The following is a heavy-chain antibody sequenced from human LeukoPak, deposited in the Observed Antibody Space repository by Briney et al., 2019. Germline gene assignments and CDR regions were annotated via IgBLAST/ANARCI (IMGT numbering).Heavy chain of an antibody. CDR3: ARDQSCYDSGGYRVFDY. J-gene: IGHJ4*02. CDR2: IYYSGST. CDR1: GGSTSSSSYY. Sequence: SETLSLTCIVSGGSTSSSSYYWGWIRQPPGKGLEWIGSIYYSGSTYYNPSLKSRVTISVDTSKNQFSLKLSSVTAADTAVYYCARDQSCYDSGGYRVFDYWGQGTLVTVSS. V-gene: IGHV4-39*07. D-gene: IGHD3-22*01.